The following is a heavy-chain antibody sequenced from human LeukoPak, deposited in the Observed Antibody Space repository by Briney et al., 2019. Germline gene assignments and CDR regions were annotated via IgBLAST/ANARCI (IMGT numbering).Heavy chain of an antibody. CDR1: GGTFSSYA. V-gene: IGHV1-69*05. CDR2: IIPIFGTA. Sequence: SVKVSCKASGGTFSSYAISWVGQAPGQGLEWMGGIIPIFGTANYAQKFQGRVTITKDESTSTAYMELSSLRSEDTAVYYCARDHYYDSSGYYFGGRGTLVSVSS. D-gene: IGHD3-22*01. CDR3: ARDHYYDSSGYYF. J-gene: IGHJ4*02.